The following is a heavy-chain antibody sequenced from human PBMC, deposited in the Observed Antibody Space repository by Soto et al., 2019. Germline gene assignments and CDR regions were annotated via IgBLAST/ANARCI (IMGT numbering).Heavy chain of an antibody. Sequence: QVRLQESGPGLVKPSETLSLTCTVSGGSISSYYWSWIRQPPGKGLEWIGYMYNTGSTIYNPSLKRRGTISVATSKNQFSLQLNSVTAADTAVYYCARDLWGYCGADCYPLDVWGQGTTVTVSS. CDR1: GGSISSYY. CDR3: ARDLWGYCGADCYPLDV. V-gene: IGHV4-59*01. CDR2: MYNTGST. J-gene: IGHJ6*02. D-gene: IGHD2-21*02.